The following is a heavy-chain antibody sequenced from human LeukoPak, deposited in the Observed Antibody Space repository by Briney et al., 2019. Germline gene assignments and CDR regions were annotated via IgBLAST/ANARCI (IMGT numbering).Heavy chain of an antibody. Sequence: ASVKVSCKASGYTFTSYDFNWVRQATGQGLGWMGWMNPNSGNTGYAQKFQGRVTMTRNTSISTAYMELSSLRSEDTAVYYCARGRYVILMLSHTSNWFDPWGQGTLVTVSS. CDR1: GYTFTSYD. D-gene: IGHD2-8*01. V-gene: IGHV1-8*01. CDR3: ARGRYVILMLSHTSNWFDP. CDR2: MNPNSGNT. J-gene: IGHJ5*02.